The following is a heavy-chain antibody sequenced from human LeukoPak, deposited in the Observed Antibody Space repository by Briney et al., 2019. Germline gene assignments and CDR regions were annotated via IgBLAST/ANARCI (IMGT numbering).Heavy chain of an antibody. D-gene: IGHD7-27*01. CDR3: AKDGSSGTGEIDY. J-gene: IGHJ4*02. CDR1: GGSIRNYY. Sequence: SETLSLTCTVSGGSIRNYYWTWVRQAPGKGLEWIGYIRNSGSTNYNPSLESRVTISVGTSKNQFSLKLYSMTAAYTAVYYCAKDGSSGTGEIDYWGQGTLVTVSS. CDR2: IRNSGST. V-gene: IGHV4-59*01.